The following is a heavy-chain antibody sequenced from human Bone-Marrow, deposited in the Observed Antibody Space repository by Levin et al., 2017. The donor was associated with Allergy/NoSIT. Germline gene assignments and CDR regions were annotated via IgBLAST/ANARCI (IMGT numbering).Heavy chain of an antibody. J-gene: IGHJ6*02. V-gene: IGHV3-30*18. D-gene: IGHD3-3*01. CDR3: AKVVKEDDFWSAHLYYHYYGRDD. Sequence: GESLKISCAASGFTLSTHGMHWVRQAPGKGLEWVALISYHGNFKYYADSVRGRFTISRDNSNNTLYLQMNSLRPDDTAVYYCAKVVKEDDFWSAHLYYHYYGRDDWGLGTTVSVSS. CDR2: ISYHGNFK. CDR1: GFTLSTHG.